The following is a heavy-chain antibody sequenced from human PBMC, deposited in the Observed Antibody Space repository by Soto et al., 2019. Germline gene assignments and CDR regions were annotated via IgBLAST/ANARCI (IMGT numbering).Heavy chain of an antibody. Sequence: SETLSLTCTVSGGSISGFFWTWVRQPPGMPLEGLGHVAASGSTAYNPPLRSRLSLSLDVSKNRFSLELTSVAAADTATYCCAGGGSTHYYYGLDVWGQGTTVTVSS. V-gene: IGHV4-4*07. J-gene: IGHJ6*02. D-gene: IGHD3-16*01. CDR1: GGSISGFF. CDR3: AGGGSTHYYYGLDV. CDR2: VAASGST.